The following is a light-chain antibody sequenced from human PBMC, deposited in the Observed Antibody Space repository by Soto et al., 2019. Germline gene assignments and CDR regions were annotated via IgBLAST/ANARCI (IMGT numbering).Light chain of an antibody. Sequence: EIVLTQSPGPLSLSPGERATLSCRASQSVSSSYLAWFQQKPGQAPRLLIYGASSRATGIPDRFSGSGSGADFTLTISRLEPEDFAVYYCQQYESSPVTFGQGTKVEIK. CDR2: GAS. J-gene: IGKJ1*01. V-gene: IGKV3-20*01. CDR1: QSVSSSY. CDR3: QQYESSPVT.